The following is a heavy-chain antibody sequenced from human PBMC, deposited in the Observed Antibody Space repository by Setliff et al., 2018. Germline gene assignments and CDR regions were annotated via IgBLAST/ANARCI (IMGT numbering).Heavy chain of an antibody. J-gene: IGHJ4*02. CDR3: ARLSSGYCSGGSCPAEYDY. Sequence: GASVKVSCKASGGTFSSYAISWVRQAPGQGLEWMGGIIPILGIANYAQKFQGRVTITADKSTSTAYMELSSLRSEDTAVYYCARLSSGYCSGGSCPAEYDYWGQGTLVTVSS. CDR2: IIPILGIA. CDR1: GGTFSSYA. V-gene: IGHV1-69*10. D-gene: IGHD2-15*01.